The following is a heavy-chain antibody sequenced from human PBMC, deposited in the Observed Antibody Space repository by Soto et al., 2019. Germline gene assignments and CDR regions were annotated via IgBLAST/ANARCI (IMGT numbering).Heavy chain of an antibody. CDR3: AIIAVAGTGPYYYYYGMDV. V-gene: IGHV4-39*01. D-gene: IGHD6-19*01. Sequence: PSETLSLTCTFSGGSISSSSYYWGWIRQPPGKGLEWIGSIYYSGSTYYNPSLKSRVTISVDTSKNQFSLKLSSVTAADTAVYYCAIIAVAGTGPYYYYYGMDVWGQGTTVTVSS. J-gene: IGHJ6*02. CDR1: GGSISSSSYY. CDR2: IYYSGST.